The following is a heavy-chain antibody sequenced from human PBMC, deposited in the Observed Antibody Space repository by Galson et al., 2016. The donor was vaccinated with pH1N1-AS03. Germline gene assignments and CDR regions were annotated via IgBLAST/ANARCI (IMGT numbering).Heavy chain of an antibody. Sequence: SVKVSCKASGYTFTRYYMHWVRQAPGQGLEWMGVIDPSGGGTTYAQKFHGRVTMTRDTSTTTAHMELSSLRSEDTAIYYCDTYGSGTQAYFDYWGQGTLVTVSS. CDR1: GYTFTRYY. V-gene: IGHV1-46*01. J-gene: IGHJ4*02. CDR3: DTYGSGTQAYFDY. D-gene: IGHD3-10*01. CDR2: IDPSGGGT.